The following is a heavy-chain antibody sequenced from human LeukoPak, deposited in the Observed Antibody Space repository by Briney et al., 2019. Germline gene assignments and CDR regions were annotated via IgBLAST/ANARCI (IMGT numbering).Heavy chain of an antibody. D-gene: IGHD6-13*01. CDR2: ISAYNGNT. CDR3: ARDTRIAAGFYWDYYYYYMDV. V-gene: IGHV1-18*01. CDR1: GYTFTSYG. J-gene: IGHJ6*03. Sequence: ASVKVSCKASGYTFTSYGISWVRQAPGQGLEWMGWISAYNGNTNYAQKLQGRVTMTTDTSTSTAYMELRSLRSDDTAVYYCARDTRIAAGFYWDYYYYYMDVWGKGTTVTISS.